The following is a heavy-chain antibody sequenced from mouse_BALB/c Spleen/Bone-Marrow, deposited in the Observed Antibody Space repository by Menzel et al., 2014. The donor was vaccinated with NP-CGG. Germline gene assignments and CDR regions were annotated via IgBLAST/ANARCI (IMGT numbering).Heavy chain of an antibody. D-gene: IGHD1-1*01. V-gene: IGHV14-1*02. CDR3: ASYYGSSYDYFDY. Sequence: VQLQQSGAELVRPGALVKLSCKASGFNIKDYYMHWVKQRLEQGLEWIGWIDPENGNTIYDPKFQGKASITADTSSNTAYLQLSSLTSEDTAVYYCASYYGSSYDYFDYWGQGTTLTVSS. CDR1: GFNIKDYY. J-gene: IGHJ2*01. CDR2: IDPENGNT.